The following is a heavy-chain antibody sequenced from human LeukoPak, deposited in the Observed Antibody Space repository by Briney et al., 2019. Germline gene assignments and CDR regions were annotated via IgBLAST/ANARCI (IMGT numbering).Heavy chain of an antibody. CDR2: INAGNGNT. J-gene: IGHJ4*02. CDR1: GYTFTSYA. CDR3: ARGGTVTAYYFDY. V-gene: IGHV1-3*03. Sequence: ASVKVSCKASGYTFTSYAMHWVRQAPGQGLEWMGWINAGNGNTKYSQEFQGRVTITRDTSASTAYMELSSLRSEDMAVYYCARGGTVTAYYFDYWGQGTLVTVSS. D-gene: IGHD4-17*01.